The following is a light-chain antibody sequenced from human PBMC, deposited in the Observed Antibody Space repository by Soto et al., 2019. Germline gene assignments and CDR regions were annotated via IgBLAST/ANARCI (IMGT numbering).Light chain of an antibody. J-gene: IGKJ4*01. CDR2: DAS. CDR3: QQRVNWPPT. Sequence: VLTQSPARPPLSPGERATLSCRAGQSVSDYLAWYQQKPGQPPRLLFFDASNRATGVPDTFSAGGSGTDFTLIISSLEPEDFAVYYCQQRVNWPPTFGGGTKVE. CDR1: QSVSDY. V-gene: IGKV3-11*01.